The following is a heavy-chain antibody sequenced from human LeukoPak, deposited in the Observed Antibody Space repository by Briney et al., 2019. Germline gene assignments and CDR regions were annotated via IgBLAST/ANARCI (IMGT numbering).Heavy chain of an antibody. Sequence: GGSLRLFCSASGFTFNTYWMSWARKAPGKGRQCVPNVRPDGREKRYVDSVKGRFTISRDNAKNLVYLQMNSLRTDHTGVYDCGRGRRYSYGYHNWFDPWGQGTLVTVSS. CDR3: GRGRRYSYGYHNWFDP. CDR1: GFTFNTYW. D-gene: IGHD5-18*01. V-gene: IGHV3-7*01. J-gene: IGHJ5*02. CDR2: VRPDGREK.